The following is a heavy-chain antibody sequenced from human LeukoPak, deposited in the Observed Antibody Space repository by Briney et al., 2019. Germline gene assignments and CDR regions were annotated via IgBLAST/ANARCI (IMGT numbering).Heavy chain of an antibody. CDR3: ARGQLGAYYYYMDV. J-gene: IGHJ6*03. CDR1: GGSISSSSYY. D-gene: IGHD6-6*01. V-gene: IGHV4-39*01. Sequence: PSETLSLTCTVSGGSISSSSYYWGWIRQPPGKGLKWIGSIYYSGSTYYNPSLKSRVTISVDTSKNQFSLKLSSVTAADTAVYYCARGQLGAYYYYMDVWGKGTTVTVSS. CDR2: IYYSGST.